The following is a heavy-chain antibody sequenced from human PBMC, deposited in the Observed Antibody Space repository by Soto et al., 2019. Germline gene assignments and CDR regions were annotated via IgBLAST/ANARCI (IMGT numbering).Heavy chain of an antibody. CDR1: GFTFSSYA. D-gene: IGHD4-17*01. CDR3: AKGPFYGDYEYYYYYMDV. J-gene: IGHJ6*03. V-gene: IGHV3-23*01. CDR2: ISGSGGST. Sequence: GGSLRLSCAASGFTFSSYAMSWVRQAPGKGLEWVSAISGSGGSTYYADSVKGRFTISRDNSKNTLYLQMNSLRAEDTAVYYCAKGPFYGDYEYYYYYMDVWGKGTTVTVSS.